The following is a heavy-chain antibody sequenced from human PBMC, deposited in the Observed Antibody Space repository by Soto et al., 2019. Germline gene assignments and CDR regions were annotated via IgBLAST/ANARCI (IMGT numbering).Heavy chain of an antibody. V-gene: IGHV3-48*03. Sequence: GSLRLSCVASGFTFSSYSMVWVRQAPGKGLEWVSYIFVTGGTIYYADSVKGRFTVSRDNAKNSLFLLMSSLRAEDTAVYYCARESNAHFDYWGQGTVVTVSS. D-gene: IGHD7-27*01. J-gene: IGHJ4*02. CDR2: IFVTGGTI. CDR3: ARESNAHFDY. CDR1: GFTFSSYS.